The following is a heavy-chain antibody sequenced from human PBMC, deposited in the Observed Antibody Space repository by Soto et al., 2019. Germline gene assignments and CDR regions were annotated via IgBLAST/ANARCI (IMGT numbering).Heavy chain of an antibody. D-gene: IGHD2-21*02. Sequence: QVQLVQSGAEVKKPGSLLKVSCKASGATYSPFIAYAISWLRQAPGQGLEWMGSIIPLGSSQHYAEGFQGRATISAYSSTFTVSLELTNLTSDDAAVYFCARSRDRCGGDCYSVYAAFDLWGQWTAVTVSS. CDR1: GATYSPFIAYA. CDR2: IIPLGSSQ. J-gene: IGHJ3*01. V-gene: IGHV1-69*04. CDR3: ARSRDRCGGDCYSVYAAFDL.